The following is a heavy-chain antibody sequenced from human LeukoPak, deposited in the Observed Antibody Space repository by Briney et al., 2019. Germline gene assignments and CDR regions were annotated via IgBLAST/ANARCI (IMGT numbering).Heavy chain of an antibody. CDR2: IYYSGST. D-gene: IGHD1-26*01. CDR1: GGSLSSYY. J-gene: IGHJ4*02. Sequence: SETLSLTCTVSGGSLSSYYWSWIRQPPGKGLEWIGYIYYSGSTNYNPSLKSRVTISVDTSKNQFSLKLSSVTAADTAVYYCARDQLPEAIWGQGTLVTVSS. CDR3: ARDQLPEAI. V-gene: IGHV4-59*01.